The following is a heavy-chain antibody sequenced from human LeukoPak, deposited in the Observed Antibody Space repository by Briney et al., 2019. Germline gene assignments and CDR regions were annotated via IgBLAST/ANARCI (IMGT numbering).Heavy chain of an antibody. V-gene: IGHV3-33*06. CDR1: GFTFSSYG. CDR2: IWYDGSNK. D-gene: IGHD2-15*01. J-gene: IGHJ4*02. Sequence: GGSLRLSCAASGFTFSSYGMHWVRQAPSKGLEWVAVIWYDGSNKYYADSVKGRFTISRDNSKNTLYLQMNSLRVEDTAVYYCAKSRTDWWFDYWGQGTLVTVSS. CDR3: AKSRTDWWFDY.